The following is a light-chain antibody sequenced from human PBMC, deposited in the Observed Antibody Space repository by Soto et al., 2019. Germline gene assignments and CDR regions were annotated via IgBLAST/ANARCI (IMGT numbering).Light chain of an antibody. J-gene: IGLJ1*01. V-gene: IGLV2-23*02. CDR1: SSDVGSSNL. CDR2: EVS. CDR3: CSCAGSSTHV. Sequence: QSVLTQPASVSGSPGQSITFSCTGTSSDVGSSNLVSWYQQHPGKAPKLLIYEVSKRPSGVSNRFSGSKSGNTASLTISGLQAEDEADYYCCSCAGSSTHVFGTGTKVTV.